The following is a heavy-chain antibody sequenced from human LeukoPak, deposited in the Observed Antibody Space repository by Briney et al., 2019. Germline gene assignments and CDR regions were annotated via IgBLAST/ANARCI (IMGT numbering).Heavy chain of an antibody. Sequence: SPSLSLTCAISGDSVSSNSADWNWIRQSPSRGLEWLGRTYYRSKWYNDYAVSVKSRITINPDTSKNQFSLQLSSVTPEDTAVYFCARERSSWYYLDYWGQGMLVTVSS. D-gene: IGHD6-13*01. V-gene: IGHV6-1*01. J-gene: IGHJ4*02. CDR1: GDSVSSNSAD. CDR3: ARERSSWYYLDY. CDR2: TYYRSKWYN.